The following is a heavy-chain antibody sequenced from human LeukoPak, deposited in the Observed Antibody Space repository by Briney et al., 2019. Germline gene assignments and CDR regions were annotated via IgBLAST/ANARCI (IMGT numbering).Heavy chain of an antibody. CDR3: ARVGYCSSTSCYGINWYDP. CDR1: GYSFTSYW. Sequence: GESLKISCKGSGYSFTSYWIGWVRQMPGKGLEWMGIIYPGDSDTRYSPSFQGQVTISADKSISNAYLQWSSLKASDTAMYYCARVGYCSSTSCYGINWYDPWGQGTLVTVSS. CDR2: IYPGDSDT. D-gene: IGHD2-2*01. V-gene: IGHV5-51*01. J-gene: IGHJ5*02.